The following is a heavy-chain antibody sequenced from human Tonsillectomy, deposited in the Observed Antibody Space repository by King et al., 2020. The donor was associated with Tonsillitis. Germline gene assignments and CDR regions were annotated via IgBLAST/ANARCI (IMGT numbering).Heavy chain of an antibody. CDR1: GFTFGNYA. CDR3: AKDGIGLSDWYVDL. CDR2: IAYDASYE. J-gene: IGHJ2*01. V-gene: IGHV3-30*18. Sequence: VQLVESGGGVVQPGTSLRLSCAASGFTFGNYAMHWVRQAPGKGLEWVALIAYDASYENYADSVKGRFTISRDNSKNTLYLEMNSLRVEDTAVYYCAKDGIGLSDWYVDLWGRGTLVTVSS. D-gene: IGHD3-16*01.